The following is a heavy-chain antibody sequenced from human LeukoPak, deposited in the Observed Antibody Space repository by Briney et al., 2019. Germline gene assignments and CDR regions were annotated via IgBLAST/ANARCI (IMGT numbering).Heavy chain of an antibody. CDR1: GFTFSSYS. D-gene: IGHD2-15*01. CDR2: ISSSSSYI. Sequence: KSGGSLRLSRAASGFTFSSYSMNWVRQAPGKGLEWVSSISSSSSYIYYADSVKGRFTISRDNAKNSLYLQMNSLRAEDTAVYYCARGWVPRYCSDGSCYEKYYDSSGYSWWFDPWGQGTLVTVSS. CDR3: ARGWVPRYCSDGSCYEKYYDSSGYSWWFDP. J-gene: IGHJ5*02. V-gene: IGHV3-21*01.